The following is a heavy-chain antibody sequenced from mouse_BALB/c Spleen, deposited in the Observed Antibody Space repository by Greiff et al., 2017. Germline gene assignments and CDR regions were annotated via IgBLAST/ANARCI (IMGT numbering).Heavy chain of an antibody. D-gene: IGHD2-3*01. CDR2: ISSGGGST. CDR3: ARHEDDGYYAWFAY. V-gene: IGHV5-12-1*01. Sequence: DVHLVESGGGLVKPGGSLKLSCAASGFAFSSYDMSWVRQTPEKRLEWVAYISSGGGSTYYPDTVKGRFTISRDNAKNTLYLQMSSLKSEDTAMYYCARHEDDGYYAWFAYWGQGTLVTVSA. CDR1: GFAFSSYD. J-gene: IGHJ3*01.